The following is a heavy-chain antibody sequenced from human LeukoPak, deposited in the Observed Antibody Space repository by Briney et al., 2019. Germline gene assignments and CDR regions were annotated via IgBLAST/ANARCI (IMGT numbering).Heavy chain of an antibody. D-gene: IGHD2-21*01. J-gene: IGHJ4*02. CDR1: GYSISTGYY. Sequence: SETLSLTCAVSGYSISTGYYWGWIRQSPGKGLEWIGNIYHSDITHYNPSLQGRVTLSVDTSKNQFSLNLNSVTAADTAVYYCTRFSTASSRPAYYWGQGTLVIVSS. CDR2: IYHSDIT. V-gene: IGHV4-38-2*01. CDR3: TRFSTASSRPAYY.